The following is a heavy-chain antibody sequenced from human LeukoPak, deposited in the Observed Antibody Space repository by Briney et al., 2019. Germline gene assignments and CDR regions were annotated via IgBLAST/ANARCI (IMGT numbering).Heavy chain of an antibody. CDR1: GFTFSSYG. CDR2: ISYDGSNK. D-gene: IGHD2-15*01. CDR3: VSSGDRGCSGGSCYCLGY. V-gene: IGHV3-30*03. Sequence: PGRSLRLSCAASGFTFSSYGMHWVRQAPGKGLEWVAVISYDGSNKYYADSVKGRFTISRDNSKNTLYLQMNSLRAEDTAVYYCVSSGDRGCSGGSCYCLGYWGQGTLVTVSS. J-gene: IGHJ4*02.